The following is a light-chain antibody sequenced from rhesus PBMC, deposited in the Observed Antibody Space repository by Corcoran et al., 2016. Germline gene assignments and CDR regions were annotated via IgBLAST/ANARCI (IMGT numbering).Light chain of an antibody. CDR1: QSLLDREAGNTY. Sequence: DIVMTQTPLSLPVTLGEPASISCRSSQSLLDREAGNTYLAWYLQKPGQSPQLLIYGVSNRASGVPARVSGSGSDTDFTLKISRVEAEDVGVYYCMQALEFPYSFGQGTKVEIK. V-gene: IGKV2-104*01. CDR3: MQALEFPYS. CDR2: GVS. J-gene: IGKJ2*01.